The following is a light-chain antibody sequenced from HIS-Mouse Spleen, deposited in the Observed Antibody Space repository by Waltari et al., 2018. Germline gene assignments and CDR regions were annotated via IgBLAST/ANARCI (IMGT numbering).Light chain of an antibody. V-gene: IGLV1-47*01. CDR3: AAWDDSLSGWV. CDR1: SSNIGSNY. Sequence: QSVLTQPPSASGTPGQRVTISCSGSSSNIGSNYVYWYQQLPGTAPKLLIYRNNQRPSGVPDGFSGAKSGTSASLAISGLRSEDEADYYCAAWDDSLSGWVFGGGTKLTVL. J-gene: IGLJ3*02. CDR2: RNN.